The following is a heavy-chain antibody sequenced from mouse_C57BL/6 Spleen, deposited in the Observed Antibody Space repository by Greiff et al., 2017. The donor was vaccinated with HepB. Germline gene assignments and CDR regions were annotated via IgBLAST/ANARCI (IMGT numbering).Heavy chain of an antibody. V-gene: IGHV1-81*01. J-gene: IGHJ1*03. CDR2: IYPRSGNT. CDR1: GYTFTSYG. D-gene: IGHD2-4*01. Sequence: VKLQQSGAELARPGASVKLSCKASGYTFTSYGISWVKQRTGQGLEWIGEIYPRSGNTYYNEKFKGKATLTADKSSSTAYMELRSLTSEDSAVYFCARSYDYDVGWYFDVWGTGTTVTVSS. CDR3: ARSYDYDVGWYFDV.